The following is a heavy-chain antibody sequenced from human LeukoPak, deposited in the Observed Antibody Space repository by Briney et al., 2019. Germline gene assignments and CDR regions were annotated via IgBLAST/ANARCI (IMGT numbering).Heavy chain of an antibody. CDR3: ARDEGDRITMVRGNYHYYMDV. V-gene: IGHV3-7*01. J-gene: IGHJ6*03. Sequence: GESLKISCAASGFTFSSYWMSWVRQAPGKGLEWVANIKQDGSEKYYVDSVKGRFTISRDNAKNSLYLQMNSLRAEDTAVYYCARDEGDRITMVRGNYHYYMDVWGKGTTVTVSS. CDR2: IKQDGSEK. CDR1: GFTFSSYW. D-gene: IGHD3-10*01.